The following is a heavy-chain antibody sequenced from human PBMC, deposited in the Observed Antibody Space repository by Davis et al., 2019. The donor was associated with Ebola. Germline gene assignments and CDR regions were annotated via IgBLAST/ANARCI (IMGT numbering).Heavy chain of an antibody. D-gene: IGHD2-2*01. CDR2: IKQDGSEK. CDR1: GFTFSSYW. J-gene: IGHJ6*02. Sequence: GGSLRLSCAASGFTFSSYWMSWVRQAPGKGLEWVANIKQDGSEKYYVDSVKGRFTISRDNAKNSLYLQMNSLRAEDTAVYYCAREYQLYSSGMDVWGQGTTVTVSS. CDR3: AREYQLYSSGMDV. V-gene: IGHV3-7*01.